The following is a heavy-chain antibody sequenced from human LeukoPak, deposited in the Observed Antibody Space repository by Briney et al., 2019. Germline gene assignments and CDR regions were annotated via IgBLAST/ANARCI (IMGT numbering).Heavy chain of an antibody. V-gene: IGHV1-8*01. CDR1: GYTFTSYD. CDR3: ARGPYYYDSSGLGANWFDP. J-gene: IGHJ5*02. CDR2: MNPNSGNT. D-gene: IGHD3-22*01. Sequence: ASVKVSCKASGYTFTSYDINWVRQATGQGLEWMGWMNPNSGNTGYAQKFQGRVTMTRNTSMSTAYMELSSLRSEDTAVYYCARGPYYYDSSGLGANWFDPWGQGTLVTVSS.